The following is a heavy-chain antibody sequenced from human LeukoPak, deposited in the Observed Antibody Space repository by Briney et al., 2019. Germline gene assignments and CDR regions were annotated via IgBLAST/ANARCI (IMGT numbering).Heavy chain of an antibody. CDR1: GFTFSSYA. V-gene: IGHV3-23*01. CDR2: ISGSGGST. Sequence: PGGSLRLSCAASGFTFSSYAMSWVRQAPGKGLEWVSAISGSGGSTYYADSVKGRFTISRDNSKNTLYLQMNSLRAEDTAVYYCAKVKGLSVVVPAAFNYWGQGTLVTVSS. J-gene: IGHJ4*02. D-gene: IGHD2-2*01. CDR3: AKVKGLSVVVPAAFNY.